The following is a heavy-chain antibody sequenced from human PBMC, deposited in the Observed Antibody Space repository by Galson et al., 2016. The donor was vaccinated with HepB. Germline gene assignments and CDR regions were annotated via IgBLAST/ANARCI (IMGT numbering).Heavy chain of an antibody. J-gene: IGHJ2*01. Sequence: SLRLSCAASGFTFSHFAMSWVRQAPGKGLEWFSAISAGADRSYYADSVKGRFTISRDNSKNTLYLQMNSLRTEDTAVYYCAKDWGYCGGDCPVYFDLWGRGTLVTVSP. CDR1: GFTFSHFA. D-gene: IGHD2-21*02. CDR2: ISAGADRS. CDR3: AKDWGYCGGDCPVYFDL. V-gene: IGHV3-23*01.